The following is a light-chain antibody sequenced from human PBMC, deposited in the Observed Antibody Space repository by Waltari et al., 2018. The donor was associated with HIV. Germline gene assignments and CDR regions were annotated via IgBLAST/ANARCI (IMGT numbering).Light chain of an antibody. J-gene: IGLJ2*01. V-gene: IGLV3-25*03. CDR2: KDS. CDR1: ALPKQY. CDR3: QSTDRSGTFVV. Sequence: SYELTQPPSVSVSPGQTARITCSGDALPKQYAYWYQQKPGQAPVVVIYKDSDRPSGIPERFSGSSSGTTVTLTISGVQAEDEADYYCQSTDRSGTFVVFGGGTKLTVL.